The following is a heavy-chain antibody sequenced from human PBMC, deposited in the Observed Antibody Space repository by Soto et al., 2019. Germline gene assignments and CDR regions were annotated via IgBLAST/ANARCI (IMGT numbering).Heavy chain of an antibody. D-gene: IGHD6-13*01. V-gene: IGHV4-59*08. Sequence: SQTLCVTWSVVGGSISSYYWSWIRQPQGKGLEWIGFVYYRGSTNYNPSLKSRVTPSVDTSKNQFSLKLSSVTAADTAVYYCPRHAQSSSWYFFFAPWGHGTPVPVSS. CDR3: PRHAQSSSWYFFFAP. CDR2: VYYRGST. CDR1: GGSISSYY. J-gene: IGHJ5*02.